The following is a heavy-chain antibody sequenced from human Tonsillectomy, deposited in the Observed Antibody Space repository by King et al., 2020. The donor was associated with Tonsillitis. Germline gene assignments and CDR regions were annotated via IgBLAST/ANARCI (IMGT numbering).Heavy chain of an antibody. D-gene: IGHD2-2*02. CDR3: ARAGGVVLPSSIHS. CDR2: IYYTGSS. J-gene: IGHJ4*02. CDR1: GGSISSAGHY. V-gene: IGHV4-31*11. Sequence: VQLQESGPGLVKPSQTLSLTCAVSGGSISSAGHYWSWIRQHPGKGLEWIGYIYYTGSSYYNPSLKSRVSISLDMSNNNFSLKLSSVTAADTALYYCARAGGVVLPSSIHSWGQGTLVTVSS.